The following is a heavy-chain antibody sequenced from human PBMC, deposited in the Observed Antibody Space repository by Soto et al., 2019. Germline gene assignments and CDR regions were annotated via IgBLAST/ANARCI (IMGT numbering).Heavy chain of an antibody. CDR1: GFTFSNAW. CDR2: IKGKTDGGTT. CDR3: TTDLVYDFWSGYSHY. D-gene: IGHD3-3*01. V-gene: IGHV3-15*01. J-gene: IGHJ4*02. Sequence: GGSLRLSCAASGFTFSNAWMSWVRQAPGKGLEWVGRIKGKTDGGTTDYAAPVKGRFTISRDDSKNTLYLQMNSLKTEDTAVYYCTTDLVYDFWSGYSHYWGQGTLVTVSS.